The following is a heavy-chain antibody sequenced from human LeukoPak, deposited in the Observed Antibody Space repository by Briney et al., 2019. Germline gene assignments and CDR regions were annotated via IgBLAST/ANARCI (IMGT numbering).Heavy chain of an antibody. Sequence: AASVKVSCKASGGTFSSYALSWVRQAPGQGLEWVGGIIPIFGTANYAQKFQGRVTITADESTRTAYMELSSLRSEDTDVYYRARTPVIVVVPAAPGGGPYYYYGMDVWGKGTTVTVSS. CDR2: IIPIFGTA. V-gene: IGHV1-69*13. CDR3: ARTPVIVVVPAAPGGGPYYYYGMDV. D-gene: IGHD2-2*01. J-gene: IGHJ6*04. CDR1: GGTFSSYA.